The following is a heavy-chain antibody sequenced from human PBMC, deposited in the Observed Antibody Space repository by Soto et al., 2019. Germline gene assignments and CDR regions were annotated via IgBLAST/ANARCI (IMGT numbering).Heavy chain of an antibody. CDR3: ACGGILDTAMVDY. D-gene: IGHD5-18*01. CDR1: GGTFSSYA. CDR2: IIPIFGTA. J-gene: IGHJ4*02. Sequence: SVKVSCRASGGTFSSYAISWVRQALGQGLEWMGGIIPIFGTANYAQKFQGRVTITADESTSTAYMELSSLRSEDTAVYYCACGGILDTAMVDYWGQGTLVTVSS. V-gene: IGHV1-69*13.